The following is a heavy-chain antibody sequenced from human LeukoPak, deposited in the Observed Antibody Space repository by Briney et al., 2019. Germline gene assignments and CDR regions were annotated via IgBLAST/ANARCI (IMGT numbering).Heavy chain of an antibody. CDR2: IYPAASDT. CDR1: GYTFANSW. J-gene: IGHJ3*01. Sequence: GESLKISCTGSGYTFANSWIGGVRQKPGKGLEWMGNIYPAASDTRYSPSFQGQVTISADKSITTAYLQWSTLKASDTALYYCARPLDSSTSTCAFDLWGQGTMVTVSS. CDR3: ARPLDSSTSTCAFDL. D-gene: IGHD6-13*01. V-gene: IGHV5-51*01.